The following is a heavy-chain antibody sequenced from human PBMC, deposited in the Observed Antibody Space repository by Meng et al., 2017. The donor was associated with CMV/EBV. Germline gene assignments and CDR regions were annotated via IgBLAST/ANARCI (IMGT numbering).Heavy chain of an antibody. D-gene: IGHD2-2*01. CDR1: GGSTSSGDYY. V-gene: IGHV4-30-4*08. Sequence: QRQQSVPGLVNPPPTLSLTCTVSGGSTSSGDYYWSCIRQPPGKGLEWIGYIYYIGSTYYNPSLKSRVTISVDTSKNQFSLKLSSVTAADTAVYYCARVGRTSCYDYWGQGTLVTVSS. CDR2: IYYIGST. J-gene: IGHJ4*02. CDR3: ARVGRTSCYDY.